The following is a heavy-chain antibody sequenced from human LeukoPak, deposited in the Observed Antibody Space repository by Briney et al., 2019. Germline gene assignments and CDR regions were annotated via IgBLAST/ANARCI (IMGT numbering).Heavy chain of an antibody. D-gene: IGHD6-19*01. CDR3: ARARSGWYLGQFDY. Sequence: GGSLRLSCVVSGFTFSSYAMHWVRQAPGKGLEWVAVISYDGSNKYYADSVKGRFTISRDNSKNTLYLQMNSLRPEDTAVYYCARARSGWYLGQFDYWGQGTLVTVSS. CDR2: ISYDGSNK. J-gene: IGHJ4*02. CDR1: GFTFSSYA. V-gene: IGHV3-30*04.